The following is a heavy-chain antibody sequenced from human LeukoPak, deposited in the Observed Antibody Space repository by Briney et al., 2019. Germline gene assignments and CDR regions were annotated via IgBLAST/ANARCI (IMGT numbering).Heavy chain of an antibody. D-gene: IGHD3-22*01. CDR3: ARGGAYTYSTYDN. V-gene: IGHV5-51*01. Sequence: KCGESLKISCKGSGHSFTSYWIAWVRQMPGKGLEWMGIIYPADSDTRYSPSFQGQVTISADKSISTAYLQWSSLKASDNAMYYCARGGAYTYSTYDNWGQGTLVTVSS. J-gene: IGHJ4*02. CDR1: GHSFTSYW. CDR2: IYPADSDT.